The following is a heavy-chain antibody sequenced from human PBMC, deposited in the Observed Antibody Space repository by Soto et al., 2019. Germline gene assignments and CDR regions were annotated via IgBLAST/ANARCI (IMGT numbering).Heavy chain of an antibody. CDR1: GGTFSSHV. CDR3: ARDLEFRDGNIPPLDY. J-gene: IGHJ4*02. Sequence: QVQLVQSGAEVKKPGSSVKVSCKASGGTFSSHVFNWVRQAPGQGLEWLGGIMPIIGTANYAQKFQGRVTITADESTSTAYMELSSLSSENTAVYYCARDLEFRDGNIPPLDYWGQGTLVTVSS. CDR2: IMPIIGTA. V-gene: IGHV1-69*01. D-gene: IGHD2-21*01.